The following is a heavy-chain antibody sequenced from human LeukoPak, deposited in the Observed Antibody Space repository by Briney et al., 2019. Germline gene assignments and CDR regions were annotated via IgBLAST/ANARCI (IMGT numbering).Heavy chain of an antibody. J-gene: IGHJ5*02. V-gene: IGHV3-30-3*01. CDR1: GFTFSSYA. CDR3: AKVGDDTIFGVVIDSWFDP. Sequence: GGSLRLSCAASGFTFSSYAMHWVRQAPGKGLEWVAVISYDGSNKYYADSVKGRFTISRDNSKNTLYLQMNSLRAEDTAVYYCAKVGDDTIFGVVIDSWFDPWGQGTLVTVSS. D-gene: IGHD3-3*01. CDR2: ISYDGSNK.